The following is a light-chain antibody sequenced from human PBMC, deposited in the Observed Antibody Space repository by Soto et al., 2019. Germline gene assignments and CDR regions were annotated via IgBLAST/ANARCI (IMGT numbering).Light chain of an antibody. CDR2: DVS. Sequence: QSVLTQPASVSGSPGQSITISCTGTSSDVGGYIYVSWYQHYPGKAPKLMIFDVSNRPSGVSNRFSGSKSGNTASLTISGLQPEDEADYYCSSYTTSNTRQIVFGTGTKVTVL. J-gene: IGLJ1*01. CDR3: SSYTTSNTRQIV. CDR1: SSDVGGYIY. V-gene: IGLV2-14*03.